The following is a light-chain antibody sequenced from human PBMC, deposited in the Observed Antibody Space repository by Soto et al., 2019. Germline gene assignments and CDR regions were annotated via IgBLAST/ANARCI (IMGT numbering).Light chain of an antibody. V-gene: IGKV3-15*01. CDR1: QRVSSD. J-gene: IGKJ1*01. Sequence: EIVMTPSPATLSVSPGDRATLSCRASQRVSSDLAWYHQKPGQAPRLLIYDASTRATGIPARFSGSGSGTEFTLNINSLQSEDFAVYYCQQYNNWPRTFGQGTKVELK. CDR3: QQYNNWPRT. CDR2: DAS.